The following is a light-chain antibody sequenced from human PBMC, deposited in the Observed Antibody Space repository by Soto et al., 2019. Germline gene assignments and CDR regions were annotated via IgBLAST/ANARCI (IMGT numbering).Light chain of an antibody. CDR1: SSDVGGYNY. CDR3: SSYTSSSTYV. J-gene: IGLJ1*01. CDR2: DVS. V-gene: IGLV2-14*03. Sequence: QSVLTQPASVSGSPGQSITISCTGTSSDVGGYNYVSWYQHHPGKAPKLMIYDVSNRPSGVSNRSSGSKSGNTASLTISGLQPEDEADYYCSSYTSSSTYVFGTGTKVTVL.